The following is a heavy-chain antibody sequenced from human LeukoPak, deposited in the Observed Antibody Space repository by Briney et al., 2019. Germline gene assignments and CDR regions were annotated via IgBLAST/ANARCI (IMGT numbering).Heavy chain of an antibody. CDR1: GFTFSDSA. D-gene: IGHD3-3*02. CDR2: INFSGGNT. CDR3: ARDIEFST. V-gene: IGHV3-23*01. J-gene: IGHJ3*01. Sequence: GGSLRPSWAASGFTFSDSAMNWVRQAPGKGLEWLSLINFSGGNTYYADSMKGRFTISRDNSKDTLYLQMNNLRAEDTAIYYCARDIEFSTWGLGTMVTVSS.